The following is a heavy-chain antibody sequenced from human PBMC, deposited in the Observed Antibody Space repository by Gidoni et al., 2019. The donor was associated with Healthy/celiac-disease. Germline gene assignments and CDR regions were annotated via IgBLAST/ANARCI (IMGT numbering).Heavy chain of an antibody. D-gene: IGHD2-21*01. Sequence: GSTYYNPSLKSRVTISVDTSKNQFSLKLSSVTAADTAVYYCASRTTWGGDSIIPDFDAFDIWGQGTMVTVSS. CDR2: GST. J-gene: IGHJ3*02. CDR3: ASRTTWGGDSIIPDFDAFDI. V-gene: IGHV4-39*01.